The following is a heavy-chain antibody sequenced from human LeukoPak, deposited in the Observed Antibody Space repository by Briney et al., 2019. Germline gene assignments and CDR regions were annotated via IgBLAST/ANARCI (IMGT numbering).Heavy chain of an antibody. Sequence: GGSLRHSCAASGFRFSTYAMSWVRQAPGKGLEWVSGISGRDDSTYYANSVKGRFTISRDNSKNTLYLQMSGLRAEDTAVYYCAKDRETSSTSPNWFDSWGQGTLVTVSS. CDR3: AKDRETSSTSPNWFDS. V-gene: IGHV3-23*01. CDR2: ISGRDDST. CDR1: GFRFSTYA. J-gene: IGHJ5*01. D-gene: IGHD2-2*01.